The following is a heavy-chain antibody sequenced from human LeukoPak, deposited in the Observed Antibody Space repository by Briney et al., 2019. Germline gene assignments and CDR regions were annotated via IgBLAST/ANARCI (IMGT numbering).Heavy chain of an antibody. CDR2: IIPIFGTV. J-gene: IGHJ4*02. D-gene: IGHD3-10*01. Sequence: SVKVSCKASGGTFSSYAISWVRQAPGQGLEWMGGIIPIFGTVNYAQKFQGRVTITADESTSTAYMELSSLRSEDTAVYYCARGRYYGSGSYPFVMGYWGQGTLVTVSS. CDR1: GGTFSSYA. CDR3: ARGRYYGSGSYPFVMGY. V-gene: IGHV1-69*13.